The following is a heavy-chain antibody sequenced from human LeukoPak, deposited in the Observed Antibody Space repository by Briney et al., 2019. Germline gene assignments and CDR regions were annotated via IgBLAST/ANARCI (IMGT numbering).Heavy chain of an antibody. V-gene: IGHV1-8*03. CDR2: MNPNSGNT. CDR1: GYTFTSYD. D-gene: IGHD3-10*01. J-gene: IGHJ6*03. CDR3: ARRGASGSGSYKGYYYYYYMDV. Sequence: ASVKVSCKASGYTFTSYDINWVRQATGQGLEWMGWMNPNSGNTGYAQKFQGRVTITRNTSISTAYMELSSLRSEDTAVYYCARRGASGSGSYKGYYYYYYMDVWGKGTTVTVSS.